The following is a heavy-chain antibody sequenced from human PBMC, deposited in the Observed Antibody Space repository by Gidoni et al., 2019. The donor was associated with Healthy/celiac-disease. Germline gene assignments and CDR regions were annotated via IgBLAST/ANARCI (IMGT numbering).Heavy chain of an antibody. CDR1: GFTFSSHW. J-gene: IGHJ6*02. CDR2: IKQDGSEK. V-gene: IGHV3-7*01. CDR3: ARCSSSSWQSLTPYYYYGMDV. D-gene: IGHD6-13*01. Sequence: EVQLVESGGGLVQPGGSLSLSCAASGFTFSSHWMSWVRQAPGKGLEWVANIKQDGSEKYYVDSVKGRFTISRDNAKNSLYLQMNSLRAEDTAVYYCARCSSSSWQSLTPYYYYGMDVWGQGTTVTVSS.